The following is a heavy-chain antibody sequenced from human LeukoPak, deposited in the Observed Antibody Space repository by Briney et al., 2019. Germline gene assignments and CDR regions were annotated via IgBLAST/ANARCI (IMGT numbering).Heavy chain of an antibody. CDR2: IHNSGST. Sequence: PSETLSLTCTVSGGSVSSGSYYWSWIRQPPGKGLEWIGFIHNSGSTKYNPSLMSRVTISVDTSKNQFSLKLSSVTAADTAVYYCAKLSTVGGPYYFDYWGQGTLVTVSS. V-gene: IGHV4-61*01. D-gene: IGHD3-16*01. J-gene: IGHJ4*02. CDR1: GGSVSSGSYY. CDR3: AKLSTVGGPYYFDY.